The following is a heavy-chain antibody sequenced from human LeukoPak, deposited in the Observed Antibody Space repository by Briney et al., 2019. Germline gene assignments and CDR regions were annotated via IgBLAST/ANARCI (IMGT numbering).Heavy chain of an antibody. Sequence: ASETLSLTCTVSGGSISSYYWSWIRQPPGKGLEWIGYIYYSGSTNYNPSLKSRVTISVDTSKNQFSLKLSSVTAADTAVYYCARDHTTWGFWSGYYDYWGQGTLVTVSS. CDR1: GGSISSYY. D-gene: IGHD3-3*01. CDR2: IYYSGST. CDR3: ARDHTTWGFWSGYYDY. V-gene: IGHV4-59*01. J-gene: IGHJ4*02.